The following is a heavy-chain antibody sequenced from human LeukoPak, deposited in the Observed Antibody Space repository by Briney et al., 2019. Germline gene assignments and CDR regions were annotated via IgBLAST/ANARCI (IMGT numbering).Heavy chain of an antibody. Sequence: GGSLRLSCAASGFTFSNYWMTWLRQAPGRGLEWVANIKQDGGTKYYVDSVKGRFTISRDNAMNSLYLQMNSLRAEDTAVYYCARDPPAVAADYWGQGTLVTVSS. J-gene: IGHJ4*02. D-gene: IGHD6-19*01. V-gene: IGHV3-7*01. CDR3: ARDPPAVAADY. CDR2: IKQDGGTK. CDR1: GFTFSNYW.